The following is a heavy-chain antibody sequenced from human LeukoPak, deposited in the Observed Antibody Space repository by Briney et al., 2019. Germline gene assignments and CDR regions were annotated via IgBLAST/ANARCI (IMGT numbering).Heavy chain of an antibody. CDR1: GGTFSSYA. Sequence: SVKVSCKASGGTFSSYAISWVRQAPGQGLEWMGRIIPILGIANYAQKFQGRVTITADQSTSTAYMELSSLRSEDTAVYYCARELVVTAIPDAFDIWGQGTMVTVSS. J-gene: IGHJ3*02. CDR3: ARELVVTAIPDAFDI. V-gene: IGHV1-69*04. CDR2: IIPILGIA. D-gene: IGHD2-21*02.